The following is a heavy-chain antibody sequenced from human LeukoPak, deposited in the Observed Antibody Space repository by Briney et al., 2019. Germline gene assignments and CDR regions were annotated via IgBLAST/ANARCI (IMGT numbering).Heavy chain of an antibody. CDR1: GFTFSSYW. D-gene: IGHD5-18*01. CDR2: IKKDGSEK. V-gene: IGHV3-7*01. J-gene: IGHJ4*02. Sequence: GGSLRLSCAASGFTFSSYWMSWVRQAPGKGLEWVANIKKDGSEKYYVDSVKGRFTISRDNAKKSLYLQMNSLGAEDTAVYYCARHLSGITGYTYGRGIDYWGQGTLLTVSS. CDR3: ARHLSGITGYTYGRGIDY.